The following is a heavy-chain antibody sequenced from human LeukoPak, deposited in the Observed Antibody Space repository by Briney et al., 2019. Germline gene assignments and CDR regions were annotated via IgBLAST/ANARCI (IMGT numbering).Heavy chain of an antibody. J-gene: IGHJ6*03. CDR3: ARDSRDSTYYMDV. D-gene: IGHD2-21*01. Sequence: SVKVSCKASGGTLSRFGISWVRQAPGQGLECMGGIIPIFGTANYAQKLQGRVTMTTDTSTSTAYMELRSLRSDDTAVYYCARDSRDSTYYMDVWGKGTTVTVSS. V-gene: IGHV1-69*05. CDR2: IIPIFGTA. CDR1: GGTLSRFG.